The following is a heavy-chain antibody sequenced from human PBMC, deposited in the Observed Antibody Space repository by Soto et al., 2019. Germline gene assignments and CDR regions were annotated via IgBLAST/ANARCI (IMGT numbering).Heavy chain of an antibody. D-gene: IGHD4-17*01. CDR1: GFTFSSNW. V-gene: IGHV3-74*01. Sequence: EVQLVESGGGLVQPGGSLRPSCAASGFTFSSNWMHWVRQAPGKGLEWVSRIDSDGSGTSYADSVKGRFTISRDNAKNTVYLQMNSLRAEDTAVYYCATVFDYWGQGILVTVSS. CDR3: ATVFDY. J-gene: IGHJ4*02. CDR2: IDSDGSGT.